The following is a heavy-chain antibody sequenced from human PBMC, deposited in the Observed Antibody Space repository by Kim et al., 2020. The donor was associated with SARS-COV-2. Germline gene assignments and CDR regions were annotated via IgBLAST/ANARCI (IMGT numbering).Heavy chain of an antibody. J-gene: IGHJ5*01. CDR1: GFTFGDYG. CDR2: INCNGGST. CDR3: AGDNQYDSSGYHVIWFDS. Sequence: GGSLRLSCAASGFTFGDYGMSWVRQVPGKGLEWVSGINCNGGSTGYADSVKGRFTISRDNAKNSLYLEMSSLRAEDTAVYQCAGDNQYDSSGYHVIWFDSRGQGTLVTVSS. V-gene: IGHV3-20*01. D-gene: IGHD3-22*01.